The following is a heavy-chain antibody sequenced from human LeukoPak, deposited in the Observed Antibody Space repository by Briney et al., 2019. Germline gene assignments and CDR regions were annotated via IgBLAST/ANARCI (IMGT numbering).Heavy chain of an antibody. J-gene: IGHJ4*02. V-gene: IGHV3-23*01. CDR3: AREGSYYYDSSGYYYDY. CDR2: ISGSGGST. D-gene: IGHD3-22*01. CDR1: GFTFSSYA. Sequence: GGSLRLSCAASGFTFSSYAMSWVRQAPGKGLEWVSAISGSGGSTHYADSVKGRFTISRDNAKNSLYLQMNSLRAEDTAVYYCAREGSYYYDSSGYYYDYWGQGTLVTVSS.